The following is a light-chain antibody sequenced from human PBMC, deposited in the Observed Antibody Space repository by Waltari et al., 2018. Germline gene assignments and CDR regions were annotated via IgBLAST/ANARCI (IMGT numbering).Light chain of an antibody. CDR1: QSISTY. J-gene: IGKJ5*01. Sequence: QMTQSPSSLSASVGDRVTIACRASQSISTYLNWYRHKPGKAPELLIFAASSLQSVVPSRFSGSGSGTDFTLTISSLQAEDFATYYCQQSYTPPPTFGQGTRLDIK. V-gene: IGKV1-39*01. CDR3: QQSYTPPPT. CDR2: AAS.